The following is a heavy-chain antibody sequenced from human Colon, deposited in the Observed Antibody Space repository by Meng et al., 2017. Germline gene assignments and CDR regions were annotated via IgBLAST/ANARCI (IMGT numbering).Heavy chain of an antibody. CDR3: ARVGTARPFDY. CDR1: GFTFILYA. V-gene: IGHV3-21*01. CDR2: ITSSSNYI. D-gene: IGHD1-1*01. Sequence: EVQLVESGGGLVKPVESLIVSCEASGFTFILYAINWVRQAPGEGLEWVASITSSSNYINYSDSVKGRFTVSRDNARNSSYLQMDSLRAEDTAVYYCARVGTARPFDYWGQGTLVTVSS. J-gene: IGHJ4*02.